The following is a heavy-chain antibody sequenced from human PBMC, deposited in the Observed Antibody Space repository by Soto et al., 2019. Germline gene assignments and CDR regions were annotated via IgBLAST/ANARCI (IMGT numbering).Heavy chain of an antibody. Sequence: ASVKVSCKASGYTFIDYYIHWVRQAPGQGLEWMGWINPKSGGTNYAQNFQGWVTMTRDTSISTAYMELSRLRSDDTAVVYYCARAQFVGRHFYYGMDVWGQGTTVTVSS. CDR1: GYTFIDYY. V-gene: IGHV1-2*04. CDR3: ARAQFVGRHFYYGMDV. D-gene: IGHD1-26*01. CDR2: INPKSGGT. J-gene: IGHJ6*02.